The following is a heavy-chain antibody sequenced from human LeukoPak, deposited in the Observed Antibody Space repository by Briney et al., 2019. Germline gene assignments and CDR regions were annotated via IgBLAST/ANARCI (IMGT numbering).Heavy chain of an antibody. V-gene: IGHV4-59*13. CDR2: IYYSVST. D-gene: IGHD5-18*01. CDR3: ARSGIQLWTPYYYYYMDV. CDR1: GGSISSYY. Sequence: KSSETLSLTCTVSGGSISSYYWSWLRHPPGKGLEWIGYIYYSVSTNYNPSLKSRVTISVDTSKNQFSLKLSSVTAADTAVYYCARSGIQLWTPYYYYYMDVWGKGTTVTVSS. J-gene: IGHJ6*03.